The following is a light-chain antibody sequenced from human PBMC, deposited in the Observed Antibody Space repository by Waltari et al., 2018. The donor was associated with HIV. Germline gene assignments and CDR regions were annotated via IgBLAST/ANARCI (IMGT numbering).Light chain of an antibody. CDR3: QQYVSTPPVT. Sequence: DIVLTQSPDSLAVSFGERAPISCKSSHSVLSRSNNENYLAWYQQKPGQPPKLLIYWASTRESGVPDRFSGSGSGTEFTLTITSLQAEDVAVYYCQQYVSTPPVTFGGGTKVEIK. CDR1: HSVLSRSNNENY. J-gene: IGKJ4*01. V-gene: IGKV4-1*01. CDR2: WAS.